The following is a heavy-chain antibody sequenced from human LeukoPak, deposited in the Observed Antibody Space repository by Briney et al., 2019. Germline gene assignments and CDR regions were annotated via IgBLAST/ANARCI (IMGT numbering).Heavy chain of an antibody. CDR3: AGIPVFGVILHQEPV. CDR2: FIPVLGTA. D-gene: IGHD2-8*01. Sequence: ASVKVSCKASGGIFSDYALNWVRQAPGQGLEWMGVFIPVLGTANSTQNFQDRVSITADMSTHTVYMELSSLNSEDTAVYFCAGIPVFGVILHQEPVWGKGTTVTVSS. CDR1: GGIFSDYA. V-gene: IGHV1-69*10. J-gene: IGHJ6*04.